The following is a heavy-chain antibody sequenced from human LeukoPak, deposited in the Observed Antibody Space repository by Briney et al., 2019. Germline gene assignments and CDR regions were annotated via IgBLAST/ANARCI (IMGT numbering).Heavy chain of an antibody. D-gene: IGHD1-14*01. CDR3: ARFPYIDY. V-gene: IGHV4-34*01. CDR2: INHSGST. CDR1: GGSFSGYY. Sequence: PSETLSLTCAVYGGSFSGYYWSWIRQPPGKGPEWIGEINHSGSTNYNPSLKSRVTISVDTSKNQFSLKLSSVTAADTAVYYCARFPYIDYWGQGTLVTVSS. J-gene: IGHJ4*02.